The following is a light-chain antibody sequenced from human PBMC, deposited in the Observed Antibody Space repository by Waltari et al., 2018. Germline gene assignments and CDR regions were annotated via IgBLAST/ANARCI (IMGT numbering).Light chain of an antibody. CDR2: GAS. CDR1: QIITNNY. Sequence: EIVLTQSPGAMSLSPGGRATLSCRATQIITNNYLAWYRQKPGQAPRLPIFGASNRATGIPDRFTGSASGTDFTLTIYGLEPEDSAVYYCQQYANSPLTFGGGATVAIK. CDR3: QQYANSPLT. V-gene: IGKV3-20*01. J-gene: IGKJ4*01.